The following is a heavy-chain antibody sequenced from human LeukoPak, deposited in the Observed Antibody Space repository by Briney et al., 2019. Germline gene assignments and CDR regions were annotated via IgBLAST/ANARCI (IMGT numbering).Heavy chain of an antibody. J-gene: IGHJ3*02. D-gene: IGHD4-23*01. CDR2: IYYSGST. Sequence: SETLSLTCTVSGGSISSYYWSWIRQPPGKGLEWIGYIYYSGSTNYNPSLKSRVTISVDTSKNQFSLKLSSVTAADTAVYYCARVRWPDAFDIWGQGTMVTVSS. V-gene: IGHV4-59*12. CDR3: ARVRWPDAFDI. CDR1: GGSISSYY.